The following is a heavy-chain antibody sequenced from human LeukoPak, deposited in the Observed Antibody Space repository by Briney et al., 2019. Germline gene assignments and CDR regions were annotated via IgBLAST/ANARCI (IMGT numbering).Heavy chain of an antibody. Sequence: ASVKVSCKASGYTFTSYGISLVRQATGQGLEWMGWISAQTGNTNYVQKLQGKVTMTTDTSTSTVYMELRSLRTDDTAVYYCARDIATIQHQDWGQGTLVTVSS. CDR2: ISAQTGNT. CDR3: ARDIATIQHQD. D-gene: IGHD5-18*01. V-gene: IGHV1-18*01. CDR1: GYTFTSYG. J-gene: IGHJ4*02.